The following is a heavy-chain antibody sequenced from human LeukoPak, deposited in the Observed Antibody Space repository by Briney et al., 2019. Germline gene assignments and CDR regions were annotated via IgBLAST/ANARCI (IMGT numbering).Heavy chain of an antibody. CDR3: ARDEMTAAISAEYFQH. D-gene: IGHD2-2*02. Sequence: ASVKVSCKASGYTFTSYYMHWVRQAPGQGLEWMGIINPSGGSTSYAQKFQGRVTTTRDTSTSTVYMELSSLRSEDTAVYYCARDEMTAAISAEYFQHWGQGTLVTVSS. CDR2: INPSGGST. V-gene: IGHV1-46*01. J-gene: IGHJ1*01. CDR1: GYTFTSYY.